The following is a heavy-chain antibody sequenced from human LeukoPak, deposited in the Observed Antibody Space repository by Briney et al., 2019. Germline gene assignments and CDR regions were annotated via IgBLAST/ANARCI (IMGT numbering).Heavy chain of an antibody. J-gene: IGHJ4*02. D-gene: IGHD2-2*01. CDR1: GYSFTSYW. Sequence: GESLKISCKGSGYSFTSYWISWVRQMPGKGLEWMGRTEPSGSYTNYSPSCQGHVTISADKSISTAYLQWSSLKASDTAMYYCARQGRYCSSTSCSYFFDYWGQGTLVTVSS. V-gene: IGHV5-10-1*01. CDR2: TEPSGSYT. CDR3: ARQGRYCSSTSCSYFFDY.